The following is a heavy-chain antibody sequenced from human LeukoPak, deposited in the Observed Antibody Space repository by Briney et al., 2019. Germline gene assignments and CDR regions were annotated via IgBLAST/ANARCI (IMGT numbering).Heavy chain of an antibody. V-gene: IGHV3-15*01. CDR1: GGSIRSYY. CDR2: IKSKTDGGTT. D-gene: IGHD3-16*01. J-gene: IGHJ4*02. Sequence: ETLSLTCTVSGGSIRSYYWSWVRQAPGKGLEWVGRIKSKTDGGTTDYAAPVKGRFTISRDDSKNTLYLQMNSLKTEDTAVYYCSTGLSYWGQGTLVTVSS. CDR3: STGLSY.